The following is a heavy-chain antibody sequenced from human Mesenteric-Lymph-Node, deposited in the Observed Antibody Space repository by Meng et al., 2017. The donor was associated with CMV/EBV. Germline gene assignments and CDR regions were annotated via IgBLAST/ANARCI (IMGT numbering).Heavy chain of an antibody. D-gene: IGHD3-3*02. J-gene: IGHJ4*02. CDR2: INPNSGGT. V-gene: IGHV1-2*02. CDR1: GYMFTTFY. CDR3: ERDLATPFDL. Sequence: ASVKVSCKASGYMFTTFYMHWVRQAPGQGLEWVGMINPNSGGTDYAQSLQDRVTLTRDTSISTAYMELSRLRSDDTAVYYCERDLATPFDLWGQGTLVTVSS.